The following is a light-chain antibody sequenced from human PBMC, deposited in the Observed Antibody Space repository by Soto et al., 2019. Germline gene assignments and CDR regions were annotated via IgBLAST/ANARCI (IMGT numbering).Light chain of an antibody. J-gene: IGKJ1*01. CDR2: DAS. Sequence: PATLSLSPGEIATLSCRASQSVSSYLAWYQQKPGQAPRLLIYDASNRATGIPARFSGSGSGTDFTLTISRLEPEDFAVYYCQQYRTFGQGTKVDIK. CDR1: QSVSSY. CDR3: QQYRT. V-gene: IGKV3-11*01.